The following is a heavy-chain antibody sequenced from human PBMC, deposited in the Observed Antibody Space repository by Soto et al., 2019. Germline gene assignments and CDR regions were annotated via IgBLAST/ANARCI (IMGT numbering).Heavy chain of an antibody. CDR3: ARITPY. J-gene: IGHJ4*02. CDR1: GFTFSNYW. CDR2: IIQDGTEK. Sequence: VQLVESGGGLVQPGGSLRLSCAASGFTFSNYWMSWVRQAPGKGLEWVVNIIQDGTEKYYGDFVKGRFTNSRDNAKNSLYLQMNNQSAGDTAVYYCARITPYWGQGTLVTLSS. V-gene: IGHV3-7*01. D-gene: IGHD1-20*01.